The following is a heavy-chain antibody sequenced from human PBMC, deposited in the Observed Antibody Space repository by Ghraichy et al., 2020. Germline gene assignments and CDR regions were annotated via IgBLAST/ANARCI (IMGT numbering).Heavy chain of an antibody. D-gene: IGHD6-19*01. Sequence: ASVKVSCTASGYTFAGYYMHWVRQAPGQGLEWMGCINPNNGVTDYALQYEGRVTMTTDTSVSTAYMELGSLRSDDTAVYYCARGYTSGSLGYWGQGTLVTVSS. V-gene: IGHV1-2*02. CDR3: ARGYTSGSLGY. CDR2: INPNNGVT. CDR1: GYTFAGYY. J-gene: IGHJ4*02.